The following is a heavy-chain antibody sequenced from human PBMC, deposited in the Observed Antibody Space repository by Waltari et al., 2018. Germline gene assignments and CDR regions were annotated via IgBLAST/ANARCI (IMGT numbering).Heavy chain of an antibody. D-gene: IGHD3-16*02. CDR3: ARVSNDYVWGSYRYCWFDP. J-gene: IGHJ5*02. Sequence: HLQYSFPLLFNPSHTLSLPCTFSGGSISSGGYYWSWIRQHPGKGLEWIGYIYYSGSTYYNPSLKSRVTISVDTSKNQFSLKLSSVTAADTAVYYCARVSNDYVWGSYRYCWFDPWGQGTLVTVSS. CDR1: GGSISSGGYY. CDR2: IYYSGST. V-gene: IGHV4-31*03.